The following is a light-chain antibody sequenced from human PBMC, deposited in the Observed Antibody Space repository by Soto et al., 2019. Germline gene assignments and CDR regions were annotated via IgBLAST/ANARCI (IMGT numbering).Light chain of an antibody. CDR1: QSVNSAY. CDR2: GAS. V-gene: IGKV3-20*01. J-gene: IGKJ4*01. CDR3: QHYADSPPRLI. Sequence: EIVLTQSPGTLSLSPGERATLSCRASQSVNSAYLAWYQQKPGQASRLLIYGASNRAAGIPDRFSGSGSGTDFTLTISRLEPEDFAVYYCQHYADSPPRLIFGGGTKVDIK.